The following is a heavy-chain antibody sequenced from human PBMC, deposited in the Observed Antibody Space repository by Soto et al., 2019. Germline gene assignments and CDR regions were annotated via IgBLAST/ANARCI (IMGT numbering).Heavy chain of an antibody. J-gene: IGHJ4*02. CDR1: GFTLSNFY. Sequence: EVQLVESGGVLVQPGGSLRLSCAASGFTLSNFYISWVRQAPGKGLEWLGNIKGDGSDAHYVDSVKGRFTISRDNAGNSIYLQMNNLRAEDTAMYYCARDPVTSDWGQGTLVTVSS. CDR3: ARDPVTSD. CDR2: IKGDGSDA. V-gene: IGHV3-7*03.